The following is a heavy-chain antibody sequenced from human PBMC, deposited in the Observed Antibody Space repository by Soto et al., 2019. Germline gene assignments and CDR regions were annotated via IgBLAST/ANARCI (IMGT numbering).Heavy chain of an antibody. CDR2: IYPGDSDT. Sequence: SLKISCKGSGYSFTSYWIGWARQMPGKGLEWMGIIYPGDSDTRYSPSFQGQVTISADKSISTAYLQWSSLKASDTAVYYCARVSGVRDIVLVPAAPQPYYYGMDVWGQGTTVTVSS. D-gene: IGHD2-2*01. V-gene: IGHV5-51*01. J-gene: IGHJ6*02. CDR3: ARVSGVRDIVLVPAAPQPYYYGMDV. CDR1: GYSFTSYW.